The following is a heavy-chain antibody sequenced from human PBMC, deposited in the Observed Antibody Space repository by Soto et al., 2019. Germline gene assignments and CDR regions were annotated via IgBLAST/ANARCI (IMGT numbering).Heavy chain of an antibody. J-gene: IGHJ3*02. V-gene: IGHV1-2*02. D-gene: IGHD3-3*01. Sequence: QLHLVQSGAVVKKPGASVTVSCSASGYPVTAYYMHWVRQAPGRGLEWMGGINPATGAAKYTQTVQGRVTMTRDTSTSTVFMEPSGPTSEDKAVFYCARGGGVGVAGSAAFDMWGQGTVVTVSS. CDR3: ARGGGVGVAGSAAFDM. CDR2: INPATGAA. CDR1: GYPVTAYY.